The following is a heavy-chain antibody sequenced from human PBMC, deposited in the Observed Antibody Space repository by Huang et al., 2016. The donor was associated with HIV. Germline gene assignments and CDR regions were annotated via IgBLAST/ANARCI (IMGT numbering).Heavy chain of an antibody. CDR3: VKDRGQQLSPFDS. J-gene: IGHJ4*02. Sequence: EVQLVDSGGGLVKPGGSLRLSCAASGFSLASFNMFWVRQTPAKGLQWVASISPSRSFIEYADSVKGRFSISRDNAKNSLYLQMNSLRGEDTAVYYCVKDRGQQLSPFDSWGQGTLVTVSS. CDR1: GFSLASFN. D-gene: IGHD6-13*01. V-gene: IGHV3-21*01. CDR2: ISPSRSFI.